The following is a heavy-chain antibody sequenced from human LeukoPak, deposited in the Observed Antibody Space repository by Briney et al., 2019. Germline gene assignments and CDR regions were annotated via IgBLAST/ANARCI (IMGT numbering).Heavy chain of an antibody. CDR1: GFAPGTRGAG. CDR3: ADSQTSSPNDY. V-gene: IGHV2-5*02. J-gene: IGHJ4*02. D-gene: IGHD6-13*01. Sequence: SGPTLVNPPQTLTLTCTFSGFAPGTRGAGVGWIRQPPGKALEWLALIYWGDDKRHSPSLKSRLTITKDTSKNQVVLTMTNMDPVDTATYFCADSQTSSPNDYWGQGTLVTVSS. CDR2: IYWGDDK.